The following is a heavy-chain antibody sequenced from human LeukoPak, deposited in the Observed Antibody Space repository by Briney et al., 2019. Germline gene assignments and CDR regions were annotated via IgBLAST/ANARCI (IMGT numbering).Heavy chain of an antibody. Sequence: GGSLRLSCVASGFTFSTYAMSWVRQAPGKGREWVSAISGSGGKPYYADSVKGRFTISRDNSKNTLYLQMNSLRAEDTAVYYCAKFDYSRSPRDGWGQGTLVTVSS. J-gene: IGHJ4*02. D-gene: IGHD4-11*01. CDR1: GFTFSTYA. CDR2: ISGSGGKP. V-gene: IGHV3-23*01. CDR3: AKFDYSRSPRDG.